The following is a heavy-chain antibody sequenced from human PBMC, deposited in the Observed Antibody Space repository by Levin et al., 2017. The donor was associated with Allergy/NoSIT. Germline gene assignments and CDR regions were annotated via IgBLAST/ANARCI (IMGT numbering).Heavy chain of an antibody. V-gene: IGHV5-51*01. J-gene: IGHJ3*02. CDR1: GYSFTSYW. Sequence: GESLKISCKGSGYSFTSYWIGWVRQMPGKGLEWMGIIYPGDSDTRYSPSFQGQVTISADKSISTAYLQWSSLKASDTAMYYCARLAVVVVAASDAFDIWGQGTMVTVSS. CDR2: IYPGDSDT. D-gene: IGHD2-15*01. CDR3: ARLAVVVVAASDAFDI.